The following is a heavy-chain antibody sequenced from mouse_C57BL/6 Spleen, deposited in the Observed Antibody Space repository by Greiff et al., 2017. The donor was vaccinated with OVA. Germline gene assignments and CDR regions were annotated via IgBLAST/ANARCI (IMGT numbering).Heavy chain of an antibody. J-gene: IGHJ4*01. V-gene: IGHV14-4*01. CDR1: GFNIKDDY. D-gene: IGHD1-1*01. Sequence: EVQLQQSGAELVRPGASVKLSCTASGFNIKDDYMHWVKQRPEQGLEWIGWIDPENGDTEYASKFQGKATITADTSSNTAYLQLSSLTSEDTAVYYCTPYYYGSPYAMDYWGQGTSVTVSS. CDR2: IDPENGDT. CDR3: TPYYYGSPYAMDY.